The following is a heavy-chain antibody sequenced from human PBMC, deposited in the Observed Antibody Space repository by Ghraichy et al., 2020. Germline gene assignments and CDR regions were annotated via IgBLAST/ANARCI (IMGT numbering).Heavy chain of an antibody. CDR1: GGSFSGYY. Sequence: SETLSLTCAVYGGSFSGYYWSWIRQPPGKGLEWIGEINHSGSTNYNPYLKSRVTISVDTSKNQFYLKLSSVTAADTAVYYCARGEGPNYCSGGSFYPRPSKYGIDVSGQGTTVTVSS. CDR2: INHSGST. D-gene: IGHD2-15*01. CDR3: ARGEGPNYCSGGSFYPRPSKYGIDV. V-gene: IGHV4-34*01. J-gene: IGHJ6*02.